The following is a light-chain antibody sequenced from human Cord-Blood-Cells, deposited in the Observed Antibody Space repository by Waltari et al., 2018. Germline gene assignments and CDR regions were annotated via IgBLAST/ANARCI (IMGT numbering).Light chain of an antibody. J-gene: IGKJ3*01. CDR1: QSISSY. CDR3: QQSYSTPFT. CDR2: AAS. V-gene: IGKV1-39*01. Sequence: IQMNHSPSSLSASVGDRVTITCRASQSISSYLNWYQQKPGKAPKLLIYAASSVQSGVPSRFSGSGSGTDFTLTISSLQPEDFATYYCQQSYSTPFTFGPGTKVDIK.